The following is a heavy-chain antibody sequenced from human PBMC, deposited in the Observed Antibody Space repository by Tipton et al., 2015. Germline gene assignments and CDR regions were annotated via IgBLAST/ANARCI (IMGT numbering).Heavy chain of an antibody. D-gene: IGHD4-23*01. CDR3: ATDRLMMGTHWFWLDP. CDR2: VDPEDGET. V-gene: IGHV1-69-2*01. J-gene: IGHJ5*02. Sequence: QSGAEVKKPGATVKISCKVSGYTFTEYYYIHWVQQAPGKGLEWMGLVDPEDGETIYAEKFQGRVTITADTSTDTAYMELSSLRSEDTAVYYCATDRLMMGTHWFWLDPWGQGTLVTVSS. CDR1: GYTFTEYYY.